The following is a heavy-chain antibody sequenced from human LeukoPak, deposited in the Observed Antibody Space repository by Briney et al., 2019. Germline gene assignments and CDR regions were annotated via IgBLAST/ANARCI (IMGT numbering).Heavy chain of an antibody. D-gene: IGHD2-15*01. V-gene: IGHV3-23*01. J-gene: IGHJ4*02. CDR1: GFTFSSYA. CDR3: AKDRGGGNLDFDY. CDR2: ISGSGGRT. Sequence: GSLRLSCAASGFTFSSYAMTWVRQAPRKGLEWVSVISGSGGRTYYADSAKGRFTISRDSSKNTLYLQMSSLRAEDTAVYYCAKDRGGGNLDFDYWGQGTLVTVSS.